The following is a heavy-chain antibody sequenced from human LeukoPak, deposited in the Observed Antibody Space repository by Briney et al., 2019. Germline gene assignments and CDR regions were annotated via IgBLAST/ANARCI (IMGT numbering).Heavy chain of an antibody. V-gene: IGHV3-23*01. CDR3: AKDPNWEGGY. CDR2: INYLGLRT. J-gene: IGHJ4*02. Sequence: GGSLRLSCAASGFSFGDSDMNWFRQAPGEGPQWVANINYLGLRTYYADSVKGRFTIAGDNSKNMLFLQMDGLRVEDTALYYCAKDPNWEGGYWGQGTLVTVSS. D-gene: IGHD1-26*01. CDR1: GFSFGDSD.